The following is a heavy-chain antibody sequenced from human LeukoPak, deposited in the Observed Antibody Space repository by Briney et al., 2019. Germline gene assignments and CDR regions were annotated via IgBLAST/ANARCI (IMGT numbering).Heavy chain of an antibody. CDR2: ISGDGGST. D-gene: IGHD3-3*02. CDR3: AKLHFWSGYYDY. J-gene: IGHJ4*02. V-gene: IGHV3-43*02. Sequence: GGSLRITCGASGFTFDDYAMLWVRRDPGKGLEWVSLISGDGGSTYYADSVKGRFTISRDNSKNYLYLQMNSLRTEDTALYYCAKLHFWSGYYDYWGQGTLVTVSS. CDR1: GFTFDDYA.